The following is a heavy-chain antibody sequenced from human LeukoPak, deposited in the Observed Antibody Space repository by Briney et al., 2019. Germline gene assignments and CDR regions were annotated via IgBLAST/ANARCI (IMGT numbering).Heavy chain of an antibody. J-gene: IGHJ3*02. CDR3: AKDSIAANGVYDAFDI. V-gene: IGHV3-23*01. CDR2: IGGSSVPT. Sequence: GGSLRLSCAASGFTFSNYAMNWVRQAPGKGLEWVSHIGGSSVPTDYAASVKGRFTISRDNSRNILYLQMDSLRVEDSAVYFCAKDSIAANGVYDAFDIWGQGTVVTVSS. CDR1: GFTFSNYA. D-gene: IGHD2-8*01.